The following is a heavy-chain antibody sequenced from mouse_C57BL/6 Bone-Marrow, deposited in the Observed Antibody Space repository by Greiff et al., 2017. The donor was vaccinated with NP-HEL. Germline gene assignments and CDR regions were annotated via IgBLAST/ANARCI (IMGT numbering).Heavy chain of an antibody. CDR1: GFSLTSYG. D-gene: IGHD2-4*01. CDR2: IWSGGST. Sequence: VQLQQSGPGLVQPSQSLSITCTVSGFSLTSYGVHWVRQSPGKGLEWLGVIWSGGSTDYNAAFISRLSISKDNSKSQVFFKMNSLQADDTAIYYCAGSYDYVGFAYWGQGTLVTVSA. J-gene: IGHJ3*01. V-gene: IGHV2-2*01. CDR3: AGSYDYVGFAY.